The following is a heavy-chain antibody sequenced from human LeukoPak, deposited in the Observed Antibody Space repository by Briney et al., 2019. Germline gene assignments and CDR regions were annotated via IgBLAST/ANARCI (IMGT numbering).Heavy chain of an antibody. CDR2: IIPIFGTA. CDR1: GGTFSRYA. V-gene: IGHV1-69*13. J-gene: IGHJ4*02. CDR3: ARKGVNSIDY. D-gene: IGHD4-23*01. Sequence: ASVKVSCKASGGTFSRYAISWVRQAPGRWLEWMGGIIPIFGTANYAQKFQGRVTITADESTSTAYMELSSLRSEDTAVYYCARKGVNSIDYWGQGTLVTVSS.